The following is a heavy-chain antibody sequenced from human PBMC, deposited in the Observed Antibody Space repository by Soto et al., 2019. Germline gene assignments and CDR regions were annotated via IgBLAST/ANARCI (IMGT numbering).Heavy chain of an antibody. V-gene: IGHV3-23*01. J-gene: IGHJ4*02. D-gene: IGHD4-17*01. CDR1: GFSFGSYA. Sequence: EVQLLESGGGLVQPGGSLRLSCAASGFSFGSYAMTWVRQAPGKGLEWVSSIGGYGHTTHYAEFVQGRFIISRDDSEKTMELQMNSLRVEDTAVYYCVKGGPTVIYFDHWGQGNLVSVSS. CDR2: IGGYGHTT. CDR3: VKGGPTVIYFDH.